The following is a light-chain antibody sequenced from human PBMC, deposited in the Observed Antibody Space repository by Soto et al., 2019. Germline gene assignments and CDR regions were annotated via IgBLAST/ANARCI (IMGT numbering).Light chain of an antibody. CDR2: AAS. CDR1: QVISTY. J-gene: IGKJ1*01. Sequence: IQMTKSPSSLSASVGDRVTITCRASQVISTYLNWYLQKPGKAPKLLIYAASSLQSGVPSRFSGSGSETDFTLTISSLQPEDFATYSCQQSYSTTWTFGQGTKVDIK. V-gene: IGKV1-39*01. CDR3: QQSYSTTWT.